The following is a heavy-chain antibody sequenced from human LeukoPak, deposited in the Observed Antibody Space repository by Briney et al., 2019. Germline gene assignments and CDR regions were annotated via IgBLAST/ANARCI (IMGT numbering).Heavy chain of an antibody. CDR3: ARRAPTKTIYSYGTFDY. Sequence: ASVKVSCKASGYTFTGYYMHWVRQAPGQGLEGMGWINPNSGGTNYAQKFQGRVTMTRETSISAAYRELSRLRSDDTAVYYCARRAPTKTIYSYGTFDYWGQGTLVTVSS. V-gene: IGHV1-2*02. D-gene: IGHD5-18*01. J-gene: IGHJ4*02. CDR2: INPNSGGT. CDR1: GYTFTGYY.